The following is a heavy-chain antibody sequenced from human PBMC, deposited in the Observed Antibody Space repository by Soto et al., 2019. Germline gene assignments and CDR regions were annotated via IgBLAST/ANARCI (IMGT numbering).Heavy chain of an antibody. Sequence: QVQLVESGGGVVQPGRSLRLSCAASGFTFSTYAMHWVRQAPGKGLEWVAVISYDGTNKYYADSVKGRFTISRDNSKSTQYLQMNCLRAEARAVYYCARDGASYWGQGTPVIFSS. D-gene: IGHD3-16*01. CDR1: GFTFSTYA. V-gene: IGHV3-30-3*01. CDR2: ISYDGTNK. J-gene: IGHJ4*02. CDR3: ARDGASY.